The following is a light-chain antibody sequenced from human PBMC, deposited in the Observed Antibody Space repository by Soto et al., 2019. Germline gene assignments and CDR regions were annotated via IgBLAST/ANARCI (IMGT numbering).Light chain of an antibody. J-gene: IGLJ3*02. CDR3: HSYDTSLSGV. V-gene: IGLV1-40*01. Sequence: QAVVTQPPSVSGAPGQRVTISCTGSSSNIGAGYDVHWYQQLPGTAPKLLIYDNTNRPSGVPDRFSGSKSGNSASLAITGLQADDEADYYCHSYDTSLSGVFGGGTKLTVL. CDR1: SSNIGAGYD. CDR2: DNT.